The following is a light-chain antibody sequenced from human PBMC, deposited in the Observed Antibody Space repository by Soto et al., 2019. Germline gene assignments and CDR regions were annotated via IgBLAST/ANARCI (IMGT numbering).Light chain of an antibody. CDR1: QSISTW. Sequence: DIQMTQAPSTLSASVGDRVTITCRASQSISTWLAWYQQKPGKAPKLLIYDAFYLERGVPSRLSGSGSGTEFPHTVSRMQPDDLAAYHVQQYNRFWAFGQGAKVEF. CDR3: QQYNRFWA. V-gene: IGKV1-5*01. J-gene: IGKJ1*01. CDR2: DAF.